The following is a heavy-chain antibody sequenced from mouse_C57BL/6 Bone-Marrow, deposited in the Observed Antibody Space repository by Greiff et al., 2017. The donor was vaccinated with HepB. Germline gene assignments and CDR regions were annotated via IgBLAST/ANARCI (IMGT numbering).Heavy chain of an antibody. CDR3: ARDREIYYGNYGYFDV. Sequence: EVKLQESGGGLVKPGGSLKLSCAASGFTFSSYAMSWVRQTPEKRLEWVATISDGGSYTYYPDNVKGRFTISRDNAKNNLYLQMSHLKSEDTAMYYCARDREIYYGNYGYFDVWGTGTTVTVSS. V-gene: IGHV5-4*01. J-gene: IGHJ1*03. D-gene: IGHD2-1*01. CDR1: GFTFSSYA. CDR2: ISDGGSYT.